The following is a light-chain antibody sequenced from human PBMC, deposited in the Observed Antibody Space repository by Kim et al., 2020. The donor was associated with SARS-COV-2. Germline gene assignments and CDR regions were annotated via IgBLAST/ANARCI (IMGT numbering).Light chain of an antibody. CDR3: MQALQTSYT. CDR1: QGLLHSNGYNY. J-gene: IGKJ2*01. CDR2: LGS. V-gene: IGKV2-28*01. Sequence: EPASISCRSSQGLLHSNGYNYLDWYLQKPGQSPQLLIYLGSNRASGVPDRFSGSGSGTDFTLKISRVEAEDVGVYYCMQALQTSYTFGQGTKLEI.